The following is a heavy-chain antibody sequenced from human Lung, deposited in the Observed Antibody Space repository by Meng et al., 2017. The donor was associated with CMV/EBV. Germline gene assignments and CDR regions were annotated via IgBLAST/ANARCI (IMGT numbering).Heavy chain of an antibody. CDR3: ARSRVLSSSPSRPPTYGMDV. V-gene: IGHV1-69*10. J-gene: IGHJ6*02. CDR2: IIPILGRA. Sequence: SVXVSXPASFFPSSSYVISWVRQAPGQGLEWMGGIIPILGRANYGQKFQARVTITADKSTSTAHMELSSLRSEDTAVYYCARSRVLSSSPSRPPTYGMDVWXQGTXVTVSS. D-gene: IGHD2-2*01. CDR1: FFPSSSYV.